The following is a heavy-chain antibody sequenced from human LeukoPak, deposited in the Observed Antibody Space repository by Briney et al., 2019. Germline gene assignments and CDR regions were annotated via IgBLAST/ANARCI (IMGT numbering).Heavy chain of an antibody. D-gene: IGHD2-21*02. CDR3: ARMDLDGGDSIGFDS. CDR1: GYTFTGFF. J-gene: IGHJ5*01. Sequence: ASVKVSCKASGYTFTGFFMHWVRQAPGRGLEWMGLINPNIGDAYYAQKFQGRVTMTRDRSINTAYMELGRLTSDDTAVYYCARMDLDGGDSIGFDSWGQGTLVTVSS. V-gene: IGHV1-2*02. CDR2: INPNIGDA.